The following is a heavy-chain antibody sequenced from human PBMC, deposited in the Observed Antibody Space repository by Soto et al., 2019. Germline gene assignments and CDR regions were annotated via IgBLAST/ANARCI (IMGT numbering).Heavy chain of an antibody. CDR2: IFPGGVNI. V-gene: IGHV1-46*01. Sequence: GASVKVSCKAIGYSFTSHYMHWVRQAPGQGLEWMGTIFPGGVNIAYAQKFKGRVTMTKDNSKNTLYLQLNSLKTEDTSVYYCAREYSLAVVAPGYWGQGILVTVSS. D-gene: IGHD3-22*01. CDR1: GYSFTSHY. J-gene: IGHJ4*02. CDR3: AREYSLAVVAPGY.